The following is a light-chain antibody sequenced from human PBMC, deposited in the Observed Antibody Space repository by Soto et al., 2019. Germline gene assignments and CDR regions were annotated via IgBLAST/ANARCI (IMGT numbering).Light chain of an antibody. CDR1: QGISSA. Sequence: GDRVTVTCRASQGISSALAWYQQKPGKAPKLLIYDASSLESGVPSRFSGSGSGTDFTLTISSLQPEDFATYYCQQFNSYPFTFGPGTKVDIK. J-gene: IGKJ3*01. CDR2: DAS. V-gene: IGKV1-13*02. CDR3: QQFNSYPFT.